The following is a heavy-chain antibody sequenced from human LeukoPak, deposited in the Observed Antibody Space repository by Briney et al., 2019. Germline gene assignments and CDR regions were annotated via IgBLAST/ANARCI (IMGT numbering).Heavy chain of an antibody. D-gene: IGHD6-6*01. CDR1: GFTFSSYA. V-gene: IGHV3-23*01. Sequence: GGALRLSCAASGFTFSSYAMSWVRQAPGKGLEWVSAISGSGGSTYYADSVRGRFTISRDKSKNKLYLQMNSLRAEDTAVYYCAKMPRPYSSSHFDYWGQGTLVTVSS. CDR3: AKMPRPYSSSHFDY. CDR2: ISGSGGST. J-gene: IGHJ4*02.